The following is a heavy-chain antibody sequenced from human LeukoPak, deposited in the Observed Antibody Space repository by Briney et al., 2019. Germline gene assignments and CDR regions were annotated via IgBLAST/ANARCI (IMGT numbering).Heavy chain of an antibody. V-gene: IGHV3-49*03. J-gene: IGHJ6*02. D-gene: IGHD3-22*01. Sequence: PGGSLRLSCTTSGFTLGDYAMSWFRQAPGKGLEWVGFIRSKAYGGTTEYAASVKGRFTISRDDSKSIAYLQVNSLKTEDTAVYYCTRYYDSSGYSVWGQGTTVTVSS. CDR1: GFTLGDYA. CDR3: TRYYDSSGYSV. CDR2: IRSKAYGGTT.